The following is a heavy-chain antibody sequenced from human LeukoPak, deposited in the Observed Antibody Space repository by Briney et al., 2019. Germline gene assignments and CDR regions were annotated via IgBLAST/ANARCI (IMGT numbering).Heavy chain of an antibody. D-gene: IGHD2-8*01. CDR1: GGSFSAYC. J-gene: IGHJ4*02. CDR2: INHSGSI. Sequence: SETLSLTCAVYGGSFSAYCGSWIRQPPGKGLEWIGEINHSGSINYNPSLKSRVTISVDTSKNQFSLKVSSVTAADTAVYYCARGLRMGRFDYWGQGTLVTVSS. V-gene: IGHV4-34*01. CDR3: ARGLRMGRFDY.